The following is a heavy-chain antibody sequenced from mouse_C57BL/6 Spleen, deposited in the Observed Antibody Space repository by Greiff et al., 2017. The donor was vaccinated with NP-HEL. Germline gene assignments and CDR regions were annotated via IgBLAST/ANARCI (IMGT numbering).Heavy chain of an antibody. CDR2: IYPGDGDT. CDR3: AREDFSFDY. Sequence: VQLQHSGPELVKPGASVKISCKASGYAFSSSWMNWVKQRPGKGLEWIGRIYPGDGDTNYNGKFKGKATLTADKSSSTAYMQLSSLTSEDSAVYFCAREDFSFDYWGQGTTLTVSS. V-gene: IGHV1-82*01. CDR1: GYAFSSSW. J-gene: IGHJ2*01.